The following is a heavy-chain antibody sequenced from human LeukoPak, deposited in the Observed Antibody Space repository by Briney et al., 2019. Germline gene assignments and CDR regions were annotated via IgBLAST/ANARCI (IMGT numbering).Heavy chain of an antibody. CDR3: ASERTGTTAFDY. CDR2: IIPIFGTA. V-gene: IGHV1-69*01. Sequence: ASVKVSCKASGGTFSSYAISWVRQAPGQGLEWMGGIIPIFGTANYAQKFQGRVTITADESTSTAYMELSSLRSEDTAVYYCASERTGTTAFDYWGQGTLVTVSS. CDR1: GGTFSSYA. J-gene: IGHJ4*02. D-gene: IGHD1-7*01.